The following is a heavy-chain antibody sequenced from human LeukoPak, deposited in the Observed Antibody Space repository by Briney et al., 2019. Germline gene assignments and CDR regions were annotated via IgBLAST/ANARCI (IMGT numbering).Heavy chain of an antibody. J-gene: IGHJ4*02. CDR3: ARGRYCSSTSCHYFDY. CDR2: IKQDGSEK. CDR1: GFTFSSYW. Sequence: GGSLRLSCAASGFTFSSYWMSWVRQAPGKGLEWVANIKQDGSEKYYVDSVKGRFSISRDNAKNSLYLQMNSLRAEDTAVYYCARGRYCSSTSCHYFDYWGQGTLVTVSS. D-gene: IGHD2-2*01. V-gene: IGHV3-7*01.